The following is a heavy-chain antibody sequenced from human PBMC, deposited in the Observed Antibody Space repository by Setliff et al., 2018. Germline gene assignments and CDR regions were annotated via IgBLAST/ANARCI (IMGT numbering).Heavy chain of an antibody. CDR2: IYSSGST. CDR3: ARGKLRLGQLSLFYGFDI. CDR1: GDSISSYY. Sequence: SETLSLTCTVSGDSISSYYWSWIRQLAGKGLEWIGRIYSSGSTNFNPSLKSRVTMSMDTSKNQFSLKLSSVTAADTAIYYCARGKLRLGQLSLFYGFDIWGQGTMVT. D-gene: IGHD3-16*02. J-gene: IGHJ3*02. V-gene: IGHV4-4*07.